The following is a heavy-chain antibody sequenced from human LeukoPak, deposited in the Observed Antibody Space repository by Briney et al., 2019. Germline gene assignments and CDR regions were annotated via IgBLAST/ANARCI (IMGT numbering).Heavy chain of an antibody. Sequence: GGSLRLSCAASGFTVSSNYMSWVRQAPGKWLEWVSVIYSGGSTYYADSVKGRFTLSRHNSKNTLYLQMNSLRAEDTAVYYCAREDRDDSSGYFWFDPWGQGTLVTVSS. V-gene: IGHV3-53*04. D-gene: IGHD3-22*01. CDR1: GFTVSSNY. CDR3: AREDRDDSSGYFWFDP. CDR2: IYSGGST. J-gene: IGHJ5*02.